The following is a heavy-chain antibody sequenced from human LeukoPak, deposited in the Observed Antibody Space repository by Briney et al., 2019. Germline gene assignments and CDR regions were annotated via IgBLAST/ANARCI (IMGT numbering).Heavy chain of an antibody. J-gene: IGHJ6*02. CDR2: INRSSGGT. Sequence: ASVKDSCKASGYTSTGYYMHWVRQTPGQRLERMGWINRSSGGTNYAQKFQGRVTMTRDTSISTAYMELSRLRSDDTAVYYCARTVRGGGYYYYGMDVWGQGTTVTVSS. CDR3: ARTVRGGGYYYYGMDV. V-gene: IGHV1-2*02. CDR1: GYTSTGYY. D-gene: IGHD3-10*01.